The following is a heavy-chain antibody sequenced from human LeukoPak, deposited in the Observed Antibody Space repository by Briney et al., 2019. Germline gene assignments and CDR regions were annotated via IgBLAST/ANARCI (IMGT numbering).Heavy chain of an antibody. CDR2: IIPIFGTA. D-gene: IGHD3-22*01. CDR3: ARTARTYYYDSSGHLFDP. Sequence: ASVKVSCKASGGTFSSYAISWVRQAPGQGLEWMGGIIPIFGTANYAQKFQGRVTITADKSTSTAYMELSSLRSEDTAVYYCARTARTYYYDSSGHLFDPWGQGTLVTASS. CDR1: GGTFSSYA. V-gene: IGHV1-69*06. J-gene: IGHJ5*02.